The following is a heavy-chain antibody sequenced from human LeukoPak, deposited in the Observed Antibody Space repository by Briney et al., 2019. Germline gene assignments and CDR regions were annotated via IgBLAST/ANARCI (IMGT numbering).Heavy chain of an antibody. D-gene: IGHD3-9*01. CDR1: GFIFNRHA. CDR3: ANDAQRGFDYRTSLAY. CDR2: IWSDKSNR. J-gene: IGHJ4*02. Sequence: GGSLRLSSAASGFIFNRHAMHWVRRAAGKGLEWVAVIWSDKSNRFYADSVRGRFTISRDDSRKTVYLQMGRMTAEDTAIYYCANDAQRGFDYRTSLAYWGEGDLVTVAS. V-gene: IGHV3-33*06.